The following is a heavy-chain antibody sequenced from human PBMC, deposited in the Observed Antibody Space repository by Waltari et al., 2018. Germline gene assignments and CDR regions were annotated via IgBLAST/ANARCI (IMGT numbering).Heavy chain of an antibody. D-gene: IGHD2-2*03. J-gene: IGHJ3*01. CDR3: VRNHYSYGYANDAFDF. CDR1: GGSIHISY. Sequence: QVQLQQSGPGLVKPSETLSLTCNVSGGSIHISYLRWIRQHPGKGLQWIGYISYRGSTEYNPSLKSRVTISVDTSRNEFSLKLTSVTAADTAMYYCVRNHYSYGYANDAFDFWGRGTLISVSS. V-gene: IGHV4-59*01. CDR2: ISYRGST.